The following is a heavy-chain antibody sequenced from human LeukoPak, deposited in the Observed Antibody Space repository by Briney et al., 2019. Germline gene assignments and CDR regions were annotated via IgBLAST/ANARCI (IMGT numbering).Heavy chain of an antibody. CDR2: IYLSGST. D-gene: IGHD5-24*01. V-gene: IGHV4-4*02. CDR3: ASGVYGYNHMDY. Sequence: SETLSLTCAVSGGSISSSNWWSWVRQPPGKGLEWIGEIYLSGSTNYNPSLKSRVTISVDKSKNQFSLKLSSVTAADTAVYYCASGVYGYNHMDYWGQGTLVTVSS. J-gene: IGHJ4*02. CDR1: GGSISSSNW.